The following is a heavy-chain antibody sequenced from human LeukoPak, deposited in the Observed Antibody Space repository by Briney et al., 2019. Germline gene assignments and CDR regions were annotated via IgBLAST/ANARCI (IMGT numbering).Heavy chain of an antibody. CDR2: IYYSGST. J-gene: IGHJ5*02. Sequence: SQTLSLTCTVSGGSISSGGYYWSWIRQHPGKGLEWIGSIYYSGSTYYNPSLKSRVTISVDTSKNQFSLKLSSVTAADTAVYYCASFVVVVAATPKKSASWFDPWGQGTLVTVSS. V-gene: IGHV4-31*03. CDR1: GGSISSGGYY. CDR3: ASFVVVVAATPKKSASWFDP. D-gene: IGHD2-15*01.